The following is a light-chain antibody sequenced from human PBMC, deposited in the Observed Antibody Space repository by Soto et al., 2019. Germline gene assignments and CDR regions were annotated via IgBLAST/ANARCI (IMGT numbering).Light chain of an antibody. CDR3: QQYNDIVRT. V-gene: IGKV1-27*01. CDR2: WAS. Sequence: IQMTQAPSSLSASVGDRVTITCRASQSISSYLNWYQQKPGQPPKVLIYWASTRESGVPDRFSGSGSGTDFTLTISSLQAEDVATYYCQQYNDIVRTFGQGTKVDI. CDR1: QSISSY. J-gene: IGKJ1*01.